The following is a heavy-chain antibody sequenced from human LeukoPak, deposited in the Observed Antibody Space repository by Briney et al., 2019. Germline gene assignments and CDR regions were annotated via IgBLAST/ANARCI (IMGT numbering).Heavy chain of an antibody. CDR2: INPNSGGT. V-gene: IGHV1-2*02. D-gene: IGHD2-15*01. CDR1: GYTFTGSY. Sequence: ASVKVSCKSSGYTFTGSYIRWVRQAPGQGLEWMGCINPNSGGTSSAQKFQGRVTMTRDTSVSTAYMELGRLRSDDTALYYCARETGYCSGGRCYFIYWGQGTLVTVSS. CDR3: ARETGYCSGGRCYFIY. J-gene: IGHJ4*02.